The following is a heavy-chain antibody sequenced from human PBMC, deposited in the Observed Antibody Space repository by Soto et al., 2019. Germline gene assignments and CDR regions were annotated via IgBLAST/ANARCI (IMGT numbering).Heavy chain of an antibody. V-gene: IGHV3-23*01. CDR2: ISGSGGST. CDR3: ANPPLFLPHVDIVATIRNWFDP. J-gene: IGHJ5*02. D-gene: IGHD5-12*01. CDR1: GFTFSSYA. Sequence: PGGSLRLSCAASGFTFSSYAMSWVRQAPGKGLEWVSAISGSGGSTYYADSVKGRFTISRDNSKNTLYLQMNSLRAEDTAVYYCANPPLFLPHVDIVATIRNWFDPWGQGTLVTVSS.